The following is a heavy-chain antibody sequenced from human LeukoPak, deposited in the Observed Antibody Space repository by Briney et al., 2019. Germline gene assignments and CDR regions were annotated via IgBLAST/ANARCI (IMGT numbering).Heavy chain of an antibody. D-gene: IGHD6-19*01. CDR2: IFSNDEK. J-gene: IGHJ5*02. CDR1: GFSLSTARMG. Sequence: YGPTLLKPTETLTLTCTVSGFSLSTARMGVSWIRQPPGKALEWLAHIFSNDEKSYSTSLKSRLTISKDTSKSQVVLTMTNMDPVDTATYYCARMYSSGLVDWFDPWGQGTLVTVSS. CDR3: ARMYSSGLVDWFDP. V-gene: IGHV2-26*01.